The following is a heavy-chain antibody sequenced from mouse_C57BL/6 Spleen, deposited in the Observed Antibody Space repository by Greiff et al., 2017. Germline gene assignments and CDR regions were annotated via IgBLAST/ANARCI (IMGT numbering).Heavy chain of an antibody. Sequence: VQLQQSGAALVRPGASVKLSCTASGFTIKDDYMPWVKQRPEQGLEWIGWIAPANGDTEYASKFPGKATITADTSSNTAYLQRSSLTSEDTAVYDCITTGAYGGQGALVTVSA. CDR3: ITTGAY. CDR1: GFTIKDDY. D-gene: IGHD3-1*01. V-gene: IGHV14-4*01. J-gene: IGHJ3*01. CDR2: IAPANGDT.